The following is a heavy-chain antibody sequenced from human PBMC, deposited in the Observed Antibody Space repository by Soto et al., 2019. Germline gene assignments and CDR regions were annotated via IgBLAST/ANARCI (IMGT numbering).Heavy chain of an antibody. J-gene: IGHJ6*03. Sequence: DVQLLESGGGLAQRGGSLRLSCAGSGFSFSTYDMTWVRQAPGKGLEWVSYGGSGGSTYYADSVKGRFTISSDNSKNTLYLQLNRLRAEDTAVYNCGKFRGRAYHYYYMDVWGNGTTVTVSS. D-gene: IGHD3-16*01. CDR1: GFSFSTYD. CDR3: GKFRGRAYHYYYMDV. V-gene: IGHV3-23*01. CDR2: YGGSGGST.